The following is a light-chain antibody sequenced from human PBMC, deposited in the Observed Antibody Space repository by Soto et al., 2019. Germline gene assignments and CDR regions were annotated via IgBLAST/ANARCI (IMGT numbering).Light chain of an antibody. CDR1: QSVSSSY. CDR2: GAS. Sequence: EVVLTQSPGAVSLSPGERATLSCRASQSVSSSYLAWYQQKPDQAPRLLIYGASSRATGIPDRFSGSGSGTDFTLTISRLEPEDFAVYYCQQYGSSPGTFGQGTKVDIK. J-gene: IGKJ1*01. CDR3: QQYGSSPGT. V-gene: IGKV3-20*01.